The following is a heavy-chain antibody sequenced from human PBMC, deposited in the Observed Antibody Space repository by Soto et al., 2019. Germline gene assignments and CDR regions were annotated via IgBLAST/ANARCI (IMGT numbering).Heavy chain of an antibody. CDR2: INGGSDSI. D-gene: IGHD6-19*01. CDR3: AKSGASAGWGIDF. CDR1: GFMFDSFA. V-gene: IGHV3-48*02. J-gene: IGHJ4*02. Sequence: GGSLRLSCVGSGFMFDSFAMNWVRQAPGKGLEWVSYINGGSDSIYYAESVKGRFTISRDNARNSLSLQMNSLSDEDTAVYYCAKSGASAGWGIDFWGQGTLVTVSS.